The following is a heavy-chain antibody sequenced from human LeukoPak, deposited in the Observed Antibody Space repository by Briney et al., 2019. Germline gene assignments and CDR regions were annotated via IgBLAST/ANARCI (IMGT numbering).Heavy chain of an antibody. D-gene: IGHD5-18*01. CDR2: IYYGGSS. J-gene: IGHJ4*02. CDR3: ARHVDTATDYFDY. CDR1: GGSISSSSYY. Sequence: SETLSLTCTVSGGSISSSSYYWGWIRQPPGKGLEWIGSIYYGGSSYYNPSLKSRVTISVHASKNQFSLKLSSVTAADTAVYYCARHVDTATDYFDYWGQGTLVTVSS. V-gene: IGHV4-39*01.